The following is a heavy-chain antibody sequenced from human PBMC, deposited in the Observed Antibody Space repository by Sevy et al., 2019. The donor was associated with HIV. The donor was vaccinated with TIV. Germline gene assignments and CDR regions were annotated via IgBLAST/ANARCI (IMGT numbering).Heavy chain of an antibody. CDR3: ARSPDYYDSSGANDY. Sequence: AGSLRLSCAASGFTFSYYTMKWVRQAPGKGLEWVSSISSGSSYISYGESVKGRFTISRDNAKNSLFLQMNSLRAEDTAVYYCARSPDYYDSSGANDYWGQGTLVTVSS. J-gene: IGHJ4*02. V-gene: IGHV3-21*01. CDR2: ISSGSSYI. D-gene: IGHD3-22*01. CDR1: GFTFSYYT.